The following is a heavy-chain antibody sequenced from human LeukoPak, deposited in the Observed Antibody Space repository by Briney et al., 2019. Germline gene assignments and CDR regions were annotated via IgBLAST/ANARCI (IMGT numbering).Heavy chain of an antibody. D-gene: IGHD3-9*01. CDR2: INHSGST. J-gene: IGHJ5*02. CDR1: GGSFSGYY. Sequence: SETLSLTCAVYGGSFSGYYWSWIRQPPGKGLEWIGEINHSGSTNYNPSLKSRVTISVDTSKNQFSLKLSSVTAADTAVYHCAREVDFDWTSKTNWFDPWGQGTLVTVSS. CDR3: AREVDFDWTSKTNWFDP. V-gene: IGHV4-34*01.